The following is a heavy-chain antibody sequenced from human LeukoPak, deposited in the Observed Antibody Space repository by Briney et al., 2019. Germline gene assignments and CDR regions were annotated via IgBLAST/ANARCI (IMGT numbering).Heavy chain of an antibody. CDR3: ARQKYLRGPDVEYLDY. CDR2: ISSGSSYI. J-gene: IGHJ4*02. CDR1: GFTFSSYT. D-gene: IGHD5/OR15-5a*01. Sequence: GGSLRLSCAASGFTFSSYTMNWVRQAPGKGLEWVSLISSGSSYIHYADSVKGRFTISRDNAKNSLYLQMNSLRAEDTAVYYCARQKYLRGPDVEYLDYWGQGTLVTVSS. V-gene: IGHV3-21*01.